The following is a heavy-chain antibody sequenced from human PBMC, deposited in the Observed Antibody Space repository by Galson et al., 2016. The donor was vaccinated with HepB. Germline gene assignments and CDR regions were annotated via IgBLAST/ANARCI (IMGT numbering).Heavy chain of an antibody. Sequence: SETLSLTCTVSGVSISSSFWGWIRQPPGKRLEWIAFVSPTGSNKEYNPSLMSRVTMSIDTSENQFSLKLASVTAADTAIYYCARGGYDVSLYYAPFDYWGQGTLVTVS. V-gene: IGHV4-59*01. CDR3: ARGGYDVSLYYAPFDY. CDR2: VSPTGSN. CDR1: GVSISSSF. J-gene: IGHJ4*02. D-gene: IGHD3-22*01.